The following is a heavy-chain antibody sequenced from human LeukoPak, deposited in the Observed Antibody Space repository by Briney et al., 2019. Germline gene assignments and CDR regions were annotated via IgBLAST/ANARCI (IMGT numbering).Heavy chain of an antibody. Sequence: SETLSLTCAVYGGSFSGYYWSWIRQPPGKGLEWIGEINHSGSTNYNPSLKSRVTISVDPSKNQFSLKLSSVTAAGTAVYYCARPGGVSGMDVWGKGTTVTVSS. CDR2: INHSGST. D-gene: IGHD1-14*01. CDR1: GGSFSGYY. J-gene: IGHJ6*04. CDR3: ARPGGVSGMDV. V-gene: IGHV4-34*01.